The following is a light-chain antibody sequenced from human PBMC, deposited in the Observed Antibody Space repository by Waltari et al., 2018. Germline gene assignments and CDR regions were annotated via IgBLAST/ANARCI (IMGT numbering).Light chain of an antibody. J-gene: IGLJ7*01. V-gene: IGLV2-23*02. Sequence: QSDLTQPASVSGSPGQSITIPCAGTSNDVGFYYLVSWYQHHPGKASNLIIYEVRKRPLGISNSFSECNACNTASLSISGLQTQDEANYYCYSYVGASSGVFGGGTQLTVL. CDR1: SNDVGFYYL. CDR3: YSYVGASSGV. CDR2: EVR.